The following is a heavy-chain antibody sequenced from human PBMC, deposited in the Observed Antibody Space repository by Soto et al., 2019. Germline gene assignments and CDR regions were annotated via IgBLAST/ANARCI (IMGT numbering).Heavy chain of an antibody. CDR1: GFTFSSYA. CDR2: ISYDGSNK. J-gene: IGHJ4*02. CDR3: AREHIAAAGTLDY. D-gene: IGHD6-13*01. Sequence: GGSLRLSCAASGFTFSSYAMHWVRQAPGKGLEWVAVISYDGSNKYYADSVKGRFTISRDNSKNTLYLQMNSLRAEDTAVYYRAREHIAAAGTLDYWGQGTLVTVSS. V-gene: IGHV3-30-3*01.